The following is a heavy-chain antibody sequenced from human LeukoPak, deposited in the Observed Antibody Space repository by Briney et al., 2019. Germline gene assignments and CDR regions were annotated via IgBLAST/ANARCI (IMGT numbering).Heavy chain of an antibody. V-gene: IGHV3-48*03. D-gene: IGHD6-13*01. CDR2: ISSSGSTI. Sequence: GGSLRLSCAASGFTFSSYEMNWVRQAPGKGLEWVSYISSSGSTIYYADSVKGRFTISRDNAKNSLYLQMNSLRAEDTAVYYCTTIAAAVDFDYWGQGTLVTVSS. J-gene: IGHJ4*02. CDR1: GFTFSSYE. CDR3: TTIAAAVDFDY.